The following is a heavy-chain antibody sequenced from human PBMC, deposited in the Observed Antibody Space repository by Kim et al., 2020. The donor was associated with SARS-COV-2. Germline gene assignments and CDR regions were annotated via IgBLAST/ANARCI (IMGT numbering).Heavy chain of an antibody. CDR2: IRSKAYGGTT. J-gene: IGHJ5*02. D-gene: IGHD3-16*01. V-gene: IGHV3-49*03. Sequence: GGSLRLSCTASGFTFGDYAMSWFRQAPGKGLEWVGFIRSKAYGGTTEYAASVKGRFTISRDDSKSIAYLQMNSLKTEDTAVYYCTRAEFTFGFWFDPWGQGTLVTVSS. CDR3: TRAEFTFGFWFDP. CDR1: GFTFGDYA.